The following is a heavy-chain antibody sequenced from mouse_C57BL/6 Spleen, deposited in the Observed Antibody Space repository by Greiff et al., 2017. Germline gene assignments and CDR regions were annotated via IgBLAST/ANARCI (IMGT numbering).Heavy chain of an antibody. CDR2: IDPSDSYT. CDR1: GYTFTSYW. Sequence: QVQLQQPGAELVRPGTSVKLSCTASGYTFTSYWMHWVKQRPGQGLEWIGVIDPSDSYTNYNQKFKGKATLTVDTSSSTAYMQLSSLTSEDSAVYYCARWGITTVVEDWGQGTSVTVSS. CDR3: ARWGITTVVED. D-gene: IGHD1-1*01. J-gene: IGHJ4*01. V-gene: IGHV1-59*01.